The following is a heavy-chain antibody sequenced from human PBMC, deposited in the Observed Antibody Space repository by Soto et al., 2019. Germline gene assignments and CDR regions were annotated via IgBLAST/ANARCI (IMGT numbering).Heavy chain of an antibody. D-gene: IGHD3-9*01. CDR1: GGSISSYY. V-gene: IGHV4-59*01. Sequence: SETLSLTCTVSGGSISSYYWSWIRQPPGKGLEWIGYIYYSGSTNYNPSLKSRVTISVDTSKNQFSLKLSSVTAADTAVYYCARGRAYYDIFTGYSPYYYYYGMDVWGQGTTVTVSS. J-gene: IGHJ6*02. CDR3: ARGRAYYDIFTGYSPYYYYYGMDV. CDR2: IYYSGST.